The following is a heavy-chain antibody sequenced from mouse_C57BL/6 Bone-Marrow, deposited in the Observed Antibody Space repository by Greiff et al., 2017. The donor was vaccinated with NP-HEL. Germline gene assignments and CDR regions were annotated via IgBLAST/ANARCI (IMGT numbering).Heavy chain of an antibody. D-gene: IGHD1-1*01. CDR2: IDPETGGT. Sequence: VQLQQSGAELVRPGASVTLSCKASGYTFTDYEMHWVKQTPVHGLEWIGAIDPETGGTAYNQKFKGKAILTADKSSSTAYMELRSLTSEDSAVYYCTGPFNYGSSFYYAMDYWGQGTSVTVSS. CDR3: TGPFNYGSSFYYAMDY. CDR1: GYTFTDYE. J-gene: IGHJ4*01. V-gene: IGHV1-15*01.